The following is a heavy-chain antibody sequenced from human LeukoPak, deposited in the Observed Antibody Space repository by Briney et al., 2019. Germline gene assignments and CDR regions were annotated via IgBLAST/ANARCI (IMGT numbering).Heavy chain of an antibody. V-gene: IGHV4-34*01. D-gene: IGHD4-17*01. Sequence: PSETLSLTCAVYGGSFSGYYWSWIRQPPGKGLEWIGEINHSGSTNYNPSLKSRVTISVDTSKNQFSLKLSSVTAADTAVYYCARLIGGGDYVSDWYFDLWGRGTLVTVSS. CDR3: ARLIGGGDYVSDWYFDL. CDR2: INHSGST. J-gene: IGHJ2*01. CDR1: GGSFSGYY.